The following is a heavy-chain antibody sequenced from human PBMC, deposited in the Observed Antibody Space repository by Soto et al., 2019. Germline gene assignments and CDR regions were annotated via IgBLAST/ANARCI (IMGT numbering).Heavy chain of an antibody. CDR3: ETNIAARYYYIYGMDV. CDR2: IIPSFGTA. Sequence: AASSTLSCKDSGGTFSSYASSWVRQEPGQGLEWMGGIIPSFGTANYAQKFQGRVTITADESTSTAHMELSSLRSEDTAVYYCETNIAARYYYIYGMDVWGQGTTVTVYS. J-gene: IGHJ6*02. D-gene: IGHD6-6*01. CDR1: GGTFSSYA. V-gene: IGHV1-69*13.